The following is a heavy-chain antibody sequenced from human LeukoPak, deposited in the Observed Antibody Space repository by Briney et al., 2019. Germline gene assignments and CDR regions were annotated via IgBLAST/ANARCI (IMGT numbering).Heavy chain of an antibody. CDR1: GYSISSGYY. Sequence: SSETLSLTCTVSGYSISSGYYWGWIRQPPGKGLEWIGSIYHSGSTNYNPSLKSRVTISVDTSKNQFSLNLSSVTAADTAVYYCARRAYSSWSHLDYWGQGTLVTVSS. CDR2: IYHSGST. V-gene: IGHV4-38-2*02. CDR3: ARRAYSSWSHLDY. J-gene: IGHJ4*02. D-gene: IGHD6-13*01.